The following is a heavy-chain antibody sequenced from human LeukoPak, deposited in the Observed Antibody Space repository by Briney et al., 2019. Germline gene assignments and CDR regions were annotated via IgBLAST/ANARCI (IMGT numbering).Heavy chain of an antibody. D-gene: IGHD4-17*01. J-gene: IGHJ5*02. V-gene: IGHV1-69*06. CDR3: ARDVHGDYGSGWFDP. CDR1: GGTLSNHA. Sequence: SVKVSCKASGGTLSNHAVSWVRQAPGQGLEWMGRIIPVSGTTNYAQKFQGRVTITADKSTSTAYMELSSLTSDDTAVYYCARDVHGDYGSGWFDPWGQGTLVSVSS. CDR2: IIPVSGTT.